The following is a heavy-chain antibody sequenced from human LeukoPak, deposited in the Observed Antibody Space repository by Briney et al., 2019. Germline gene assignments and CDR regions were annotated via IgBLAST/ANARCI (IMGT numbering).Heavy chain of an antibody. CDR3: ANDFGDIVATIHHY. D-gene: IGHD5-12*01. Sequence: GGSLRLSCAASGFTFSRYWMHWVRQAPGKGLVWVSRINSDGSSTSYADSVKGRFTISRDNSKNTLYLQMNSLRAEDTAVYYCANDFGDIVATIHHYWGQGTLVTVSS. V-gene: IGHV3-74*01. J-gene: IGHJ4*02. CDR1: GFTFSRYW. CDR2: INSDGSST.